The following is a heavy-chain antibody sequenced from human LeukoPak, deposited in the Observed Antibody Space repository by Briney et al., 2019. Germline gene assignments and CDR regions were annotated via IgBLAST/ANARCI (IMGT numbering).Heavy chain of an antibody. V-gene: IGHV1-18*01. Sequence: ASVTVSCKASGYTFTSYGISWVRQAPGQGLEWMGWISAYNGNTNYAQKLQGRVTMTTDTSTSTAYMELRSLRSDDTAVYYCARARVGRTHGRAFDIWGQGTMVTASS. CDR1: GYTFTSYG. CDR3: ARARVGRTHGRAFDI. J-gene: IGHJ3*02. D-gene: IGHD2-2*01. CDR2: ISAYNGNT.